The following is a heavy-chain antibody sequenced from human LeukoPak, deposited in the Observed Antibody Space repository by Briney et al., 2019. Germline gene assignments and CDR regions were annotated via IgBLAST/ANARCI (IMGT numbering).Heavy chain of an antibody. D-gene: IGHD5-18*01. CDR2: ISSSSSYI. J-gene: IGHJ4*02. Sequence: GGSLRLSCAGSGFSFSGYTMNWVRQAPGKGLEWVSSISSSSSYIYYADSVKGRFTISRDNAKNSLYLQMNSLRAEDTAVYYCARGYGRADYWGQGTLVSVSS. V-gene: IGHV3-21*01. CDR3: ARGYGRADY. CDR1: GFSFSGYT.